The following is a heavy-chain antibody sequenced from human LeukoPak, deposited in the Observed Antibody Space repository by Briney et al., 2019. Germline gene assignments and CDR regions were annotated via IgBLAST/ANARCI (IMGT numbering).Heavy chain of an antibody. J-gene: IGHJ5*01. D-gene: IGHD1-26*01. Sequence: GGSLRLSCSASGFTFSSYAMHWVRQAPGKGLEYVSAISSNGGSTYYADSVKGRFTISRDNSKNTLYLQMNSLRAEDTAVYYCARNRGRWELVSWGQGTLVTVSS. CDR1: GFTFSSYA. CDR3: ARNRGRWELVS. V-gene: IGHV3-64*04. CDR2: ISSNGGST.